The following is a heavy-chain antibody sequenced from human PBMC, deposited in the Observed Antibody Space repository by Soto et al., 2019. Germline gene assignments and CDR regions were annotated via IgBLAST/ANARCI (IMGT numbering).Heavy chain of an antibody. CDR3: ARDPSTGTGTH. J-gene: IGHJ4*02. CDR1: GGTLSSYG. D-gene: IGHD3-10*01. Sequence: QVQLVQSGAEVKKPGSSVKVSCKASGGTLSSYGFSWVRQAPGQGLEGVGGIIPMFGTTQYAQKFMGRVSITADEMTTTVYMELSDLRSEDTAVYYCARDPSTGTGTHWGKGTLVTVST. CDR2: IIPMFGTT. V-gene: IGHV1-69*01.